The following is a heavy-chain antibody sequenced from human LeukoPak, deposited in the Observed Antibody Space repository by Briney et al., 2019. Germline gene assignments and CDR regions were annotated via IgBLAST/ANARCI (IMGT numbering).Heavy chain of an antibody. Sequence: PGGSLRLSCAASGFTFSNYGMHWVRQAPTKGLEWVAVMSYDGSHKSYADSVKGRFTISRDNSKNTLYLQMNSLRAEDTAVYYCAGDRATSYFDYWGQGALVTISS. CDR2: MSYDGSHK. D-gene: IGHD1-26*01. J-gene: IGHJ4*02. CDR3: AGDRATSYFDY. V-gene: IGHV3-30*03. CDR1: GFTFSNYG.